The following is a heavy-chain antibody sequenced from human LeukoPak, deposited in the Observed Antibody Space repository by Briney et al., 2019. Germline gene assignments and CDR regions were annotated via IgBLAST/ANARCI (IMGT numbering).Heavy chain of an antibody. V-gene: IGHV3-23*01. CDR1: GFTFSSYA. CDR2: ITGRGDSP. J-gene: IGHJ4*02. D-gene: IGHD3-16*02. Sequence: GGALRLSCAASGFTFSSYAMSWVRQAPGKGLEWVSTITGRGDSPYYADSVKGRFTISRDNSKNTLYLHMNSLRAEDTALYYCAKGRREVMVPFDYWGQGTLVTVSS. CDR3: AKGRREVMVPFDY.